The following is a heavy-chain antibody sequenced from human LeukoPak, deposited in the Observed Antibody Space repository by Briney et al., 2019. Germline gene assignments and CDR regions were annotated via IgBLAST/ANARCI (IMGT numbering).Heavy chain of an antibody. J-gene: IGHJ4*02. CDR3: ARPPDGGYCSGGSCYGY. CDR2: IYPADSTA. CDR1: GYSFTTYW. D-gene: IGHD2-15*01. V-gene: IGHV5-51*01. Sequence: GESLKISCKASGYSFTTYWIGWVRQVPGKGLAWVGIIYPADSTAKYSPSFQGQVTISVDKSISTAYLQWSRLEASDTAVFYCARPPDGGYCSGGSCYGYWGQGTLVTVSS.